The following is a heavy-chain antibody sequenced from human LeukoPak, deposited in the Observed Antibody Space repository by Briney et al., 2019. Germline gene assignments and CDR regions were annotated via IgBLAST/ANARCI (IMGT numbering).Heavy chain of an antibody. J-gene: IGHJ4*02. V-gene: IGHV1-8*03. CDR1: GDTFTSYD. Sequence: ASVKVSCKASGDTFTSYDINWVRQATGQGLEWMGWMNPNSGNTGYAQKFQGRVTITRNTSISTAYMELSSLRSEDTAVYYCARGPRWAKTNCDYWGQGTLVTVSS. CDR3: ARGPRWAKTNCDY. CDR2: MNPNSGNT. D-gene: IGHD4-23*01.